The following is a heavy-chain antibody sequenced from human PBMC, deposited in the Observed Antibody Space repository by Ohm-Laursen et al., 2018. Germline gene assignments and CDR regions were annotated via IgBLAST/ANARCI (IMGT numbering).Heavy chain of an antibody. Sequence: SLRLSCTAAGFNFCAHNMDWVRQAPGKGLEWVSLLWYDGSNKLYAESVKGRFTISRDTSKKTLYLQMSALSAEDTAVYYCARDRTVYGVGNGLDALDVWGQGTMVTVSS. D-gene: IGHD3-3*01. V-gene: IGHV3-33*01. CDR2: LWYDGSNK. J-gene: IGHJ3*01. CDR3: ARDRTVYGVGNGLDALDV. CDR1: GFNFCAHN.